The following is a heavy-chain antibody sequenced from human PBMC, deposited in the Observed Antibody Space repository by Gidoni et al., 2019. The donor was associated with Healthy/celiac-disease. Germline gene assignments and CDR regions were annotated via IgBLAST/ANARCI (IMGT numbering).Heavy chain of an antibody. CDR1: GGSFSGYY. V-gene: IGHV4-34*01. CDR2: INHSEST. CDR3: ARAKGDYGGYYYYYMDV. J-gene: IGHJ6*03. Sequence: QVQLQQWGAGLLKPSETLSLTCAVYGGSFSGYYWSWLRQPPGKGLEWIGEINHSESTNYNPCLKSRVTISVDTSKNQFSLKLSSVTAADTAVYYCARAKGDYGGYYYYYMDVWGKGTTVTVSS. D-gene: IGHD4-17*01.